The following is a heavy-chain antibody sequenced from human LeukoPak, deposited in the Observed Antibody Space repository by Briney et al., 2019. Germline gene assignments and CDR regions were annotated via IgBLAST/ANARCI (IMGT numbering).Heavy chain of an antibody. Sequence: SETLSLTCTVSGGSISSYYWSWIRQPPGKGLEWIGYIYYSRSTNYNPSLKSRVTISVDTSKNQFSLKLSSVTAADTAVYYCARAGEFYFDSSGYIWGQGTLVTVSS. J-gene: IGHJ4*02. CDR3: ARAGEFYFDSSGYI. D-gene: IGHD3-22*01. CDR1: GGSISSYY. CDR2: IYYSRST. V-gene: IGHV4-59*08.